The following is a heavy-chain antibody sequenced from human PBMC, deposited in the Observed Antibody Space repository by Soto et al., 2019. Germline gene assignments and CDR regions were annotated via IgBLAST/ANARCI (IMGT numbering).Heavy chain of an antibody. J-gene: IGHJ4*02. D-gene: IGHD3-10*01. CDR1: GFTFSVSW. V-gene: IGHV3-74*01. Sequence: EVQLVESGGGLVQPGGSLRLSCAASGFTFSVSWMHWVRQAPGKGLVWVSRINGDGSGTSYADFVKGRFTISRDDAKNTLFLQMNRLRAEDTAVYYCARGIFGSGTANDYWGQGTLVTVSS. CDR3: ARGIFGSGTANDY. CDR2: INGDGSGT.